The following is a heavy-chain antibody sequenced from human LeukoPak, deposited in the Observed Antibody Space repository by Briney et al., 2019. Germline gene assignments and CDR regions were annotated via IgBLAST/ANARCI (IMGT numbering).Heavy chain of an antibody. CDR3: ARDKMLQWLVVPYYYMDV. D-gene: IGHD6-19*01. Sequence: GGSLRLSCAASGFTFSSYWMSWVRQAPGKGLEWVANIKQDGSEKYYVDSVKGRFTISRDNAKNSLYLQMNSLRAEDTAVYYCARDKMLQWLVVPYYYMDVWGKGTTVTISS. V-gene: IGHV3-7*01. CDR1: GFTFSSYW. CDR2: IKQDGSEK. J-gene: IGHJ6*03.